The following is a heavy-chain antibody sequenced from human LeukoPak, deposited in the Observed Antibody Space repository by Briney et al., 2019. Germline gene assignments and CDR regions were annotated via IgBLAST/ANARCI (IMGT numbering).Heavy chain of an antibody. J-gene: IGHJ5*02. D-gene: IGHD2-2*03. CDR2: ISPNSGGT. Sequence: ASVKVSCKVSGYTLTELSMHWVRQAPGKGLEWMGWISPNSGGTNYAQKCQGRVTMTRDTSISTAYMELSRLRSDDTAVYYCARLLRVGYCSSTSCNWFDPWGQGTLVTVSS. CDR1: GYTLTELS. CDR3: ARLLRVGYCSSTSCNWFDP. V-gene: IGHV1-2*02.